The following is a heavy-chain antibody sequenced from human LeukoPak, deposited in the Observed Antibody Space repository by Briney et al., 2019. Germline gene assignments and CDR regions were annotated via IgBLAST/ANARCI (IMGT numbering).Heavy chain of an antibody. CDR1: GYTFTSHG. CDR3: ARIELYYDFWSGQDY. D-gene: IGHD3-3*01. V-gene: IGHV1-18*01. Sequence: ASVKVSCKASGYTFTSHGISWVRQAPGQGLEWMGWISAYNGNTNYAQKLQGRVTMTTDTSTSTAYMELRSLRSDDTAVYYCARIELYYDFWSGQDYWGQGTLVTVSS. J-gene: IGHJ4*02. CDR2: ISAYNGNT.